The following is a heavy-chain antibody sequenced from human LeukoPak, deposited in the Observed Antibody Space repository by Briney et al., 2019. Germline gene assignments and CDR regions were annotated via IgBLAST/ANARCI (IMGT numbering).Heavy chain of an antibody. J-gene: IGHJ3*02. V-gene: IGHV3-7*01. D-gene: IGHD6-13*01. CDR2: IKQDGSEK. Sequence: GGSLRLSCAASGFSFSTSWMNSVRQAPGKGLGWVANIKQDGSEKYYVDSVKGRFTISRDNAKNSLYLQMNSLRAEDTAVYYCAREGVSAAAYTYAFDIWGQGTMATVSS. CDR1: GFSFSTSW. CDR3: AREGVSAAAYTYAFDI.